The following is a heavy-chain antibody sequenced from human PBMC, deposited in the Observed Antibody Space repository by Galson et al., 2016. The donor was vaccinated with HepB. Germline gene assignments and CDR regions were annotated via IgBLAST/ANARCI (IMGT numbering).Heavy chain of an antibody. V-gene: IGHV3-30-3*01. CDR1: GFTFSSYA. Sequence: SLRLSCAASGFTFSSYAMHWVRQAPGKGLEWVAVISYGGSNKYYADSVKGRFTISRDNAKNSLYLQMNSLRAEDTAVYYCARGDIVGAIFDYWGQGTLVTVSS. CDR2: ISYGGSNK. CDR3: ARGDIVGAIFDY. J-gene: IGHJ4*02. D-gene: IGHD1-26*01.